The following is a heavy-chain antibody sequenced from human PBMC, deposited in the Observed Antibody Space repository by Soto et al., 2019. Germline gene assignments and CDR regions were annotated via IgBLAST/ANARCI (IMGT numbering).Heavy chain of an antibody. V-gene: IGHV4-39*01. Sequence: QLQLQESGPGLVKPSETLSLTCTVSGGSISSSSYYWGWIRQPPGKGLEWIGSIYYSGSTYYNPSLKSRVTISVDTSKNQFSLKLSSVTAADTAVYYCARPAVVPALIDAFDIWGQGTMVTVSS. J-gene: IGHJ3*02. CDR2: IYYSGST. D-gene: IGHD2-2*01. CDR3: ARPAVVPALIDAFDI. CDR1: GGSISSSSYY.